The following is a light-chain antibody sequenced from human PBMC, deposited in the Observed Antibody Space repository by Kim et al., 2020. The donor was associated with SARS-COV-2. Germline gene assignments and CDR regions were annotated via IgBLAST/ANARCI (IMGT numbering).Light chain of an antibody. Sequence: VSPGQTSSITCSGDKLGDKYACWYQQKPGRSPVLVIYQDSKRPSGIPERFSGSNSGNTATLTISGTQAMDEADYYCQAWDSSTVVFGGGTQLTVL. CDR2: QDS. CDR1: KLGDKY. J-gene: IGLJ2*01. V-gene: IGLV3-1*01. CDR3: QAWDSSTVV.